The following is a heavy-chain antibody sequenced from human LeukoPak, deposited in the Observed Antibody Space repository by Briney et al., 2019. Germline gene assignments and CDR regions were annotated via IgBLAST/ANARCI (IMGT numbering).Heavy chain of an antibody. CDR2: ISSSGSTI. Sequence: GGSLRLSCAASEFTFSSYEMNWVRQAPGKGLEWVSYISSSGSTIYYADSVKGRFTISRANAQNSMYLQMSSLRAEDTAVYYCARARTNYYYDSSGYYRDAFDIWGQGTMVTVSS. J-gene: IGHJ3*02. CDR3: ARARTNYYYDSSGYYRDAFDI. V-gene: IGHV3-48*03. D-gene: IGHD3-22*01. CDR1: EFTFSSYE.